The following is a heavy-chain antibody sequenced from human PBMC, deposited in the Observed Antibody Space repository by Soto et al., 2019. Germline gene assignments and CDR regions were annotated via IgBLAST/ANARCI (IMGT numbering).Heavy chain of an antibody. J-gene: IGHJ4*02. D-gene: IGHD5-12*01. CDR1: GFTFSSYA. CDR3: AKGSGYDLYYFDY. Sequence: RLSCAASGFTFSSYAMSWVRQAPGKGLEWVSAISGSGGSTYYADSVKGRFTISRDNSKNTLYLQMNSLRAEDTAVYYCAKGSGYDLYYFDYWGQGTLVTVSS. V-gene: IGHV3-23*01. CDR2: ISGSGGST.